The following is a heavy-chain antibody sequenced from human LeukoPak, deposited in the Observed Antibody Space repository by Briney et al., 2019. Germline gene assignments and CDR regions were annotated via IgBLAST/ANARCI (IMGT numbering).Heavy chain of an antibody. CDR2: IYYTGST. J-gene: IGHJ4*02. CDR3: ARQRRTGDLG. CDR1: GGSIRSGNYY. V-gene: IGHV4-30-4*08. D-gene: IGHD7-27*01. Sequence: SGTLSLTCTVSGGSIRSGNYYWSWIRQPPGKGLEWIGYIYYTGSTYYNPSLRSRVTISVDTSNNQFSLKLSSVTAADTAVYYCARQRRTGDLGWGQGTLVTVSS.